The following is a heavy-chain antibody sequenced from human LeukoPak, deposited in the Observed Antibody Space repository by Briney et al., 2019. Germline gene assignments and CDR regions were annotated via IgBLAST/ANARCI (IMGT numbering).Heavy chain of an antibody. J-gene: IGHJ4*02. CDR2: INPSGGST. Sequence: ASVKVSCKASGYTFTSYYMHWVRQAPGQGLEWIGIINPSGGSTSYAQKFQGRVTMTRDTSTSTVYTELSSLRSADTAVYYCARTSMVRGVISPNFDYWGQGTLVTVSS. V-gene: IGHV1-46*01. D-gene: IGHD3-10*01. CDR3: ARTSMVRGVISPNFDY. CDR1: GYTFTSYY.